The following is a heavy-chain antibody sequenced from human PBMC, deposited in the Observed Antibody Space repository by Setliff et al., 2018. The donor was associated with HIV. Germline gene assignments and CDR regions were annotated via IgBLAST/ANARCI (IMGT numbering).Heavy chain of an antibody. Sequence: ASVKVSCKASGYTFPSYDINWVRQATGQGLEWMGWMNPNSGNTGYAQKFQGRLTMTRNTSINTVNMELSSLRSEDTAVYFCARVGRLHYLTPFYYYGMDVWGQGTTVTVSS. CDR3: ARVGRLHYLTPFYYYGMDV. CDR2: MNPNSGNT. D-gene: IGHD4-4*01. V-gene: IGHV1-8*01. J-gene: IGHJ6*02. CDR1: GYTFPSYD.